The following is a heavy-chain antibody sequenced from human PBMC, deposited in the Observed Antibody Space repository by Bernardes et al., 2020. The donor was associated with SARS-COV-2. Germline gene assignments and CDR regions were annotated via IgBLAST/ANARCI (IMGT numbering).Heavy chain of an antibody. CDR1: GGSFSAFF. Sequence: LSLPCTLSGGSFSAFFSSWFRQPPGKGLEWIGYLYYTGGTHYNPSLQSPVTISVYTSKKQFSLKLSSVTAADTAVYYCARGFDYWGQGILVTVSS. CDR3: ARGFDY. CDR2: LYYTGGT. J-gene: IGHJ4*02. V-gene: IGHV4-59*01.